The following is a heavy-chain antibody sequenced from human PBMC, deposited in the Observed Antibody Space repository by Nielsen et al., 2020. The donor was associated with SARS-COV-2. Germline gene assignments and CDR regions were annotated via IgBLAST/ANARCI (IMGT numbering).Heavy chain of an antibody. V-gene: IGHV3-30*18. CDR2: ISYDGSNK. D-gene: IGHD3-10*01. CDR3: AKSPIRGVIDSESDY. J-gene: IGHJ4*02. CDR1: GFTFSSYS. Sequence: GESLKISCAASGFTFSSYSMNWVRQAPGKGLEWVAVISYDGSNKYYADSVKGRFTISRDNSKNTLYLQMNSLRAEDTAVYYCAKSPIRGVIDSESDYWGQGTLVTVSS.